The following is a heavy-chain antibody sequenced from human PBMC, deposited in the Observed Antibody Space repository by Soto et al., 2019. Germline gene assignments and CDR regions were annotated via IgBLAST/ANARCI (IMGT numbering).Heavy chain of an antibody. J-gene: IGHJ4*02. Sequence: QLQLQESGPGLVKPSETLSLTCTVSGGSISSVNYYWAWIRQSPGKGLEWIGSIYYSGSTYYNPSLKSRVTISADTSKNQFSLKLTSVTAADTALYYCSRRGPAIVVPYDYWGQGTLVTVSS. V-gene: IGHV4-39*01. CDR1: GGSISSVNYY. CDR3: SRRGPAIVVPYDY. D-gene: IGHD2-21*01. CDR2: IYYSGST.